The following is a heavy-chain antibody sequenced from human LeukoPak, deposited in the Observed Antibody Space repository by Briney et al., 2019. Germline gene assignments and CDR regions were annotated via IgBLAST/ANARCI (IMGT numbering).Heavy chain of an antibody. J-gene: IGHJ4*02. CDR1: GFSLSTYG. D-gene: IGHD6-19*01. V-gene: IGHV3-23*01. Sequence: GASLRLSCAASGFSLSTYGVSWVHQPPGKGLEWVSGITGTGGSTYYADSVKGRFTVSRDTSKNTLYLQMNSLRAEDTAIYYCAKDHGTAVAGFYYWGQGTLVTVSS. CDR2: ITGTGGST. CDR3: AKDHGTAVAGFYY.